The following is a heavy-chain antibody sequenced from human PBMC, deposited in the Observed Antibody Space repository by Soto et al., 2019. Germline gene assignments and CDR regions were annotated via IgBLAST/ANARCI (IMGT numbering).Heavy chain of an antibody. CDR3: TTDPFSLDP. J-gene: IGHJ5*02. V-gene: IGHV4-59*01. CDR2: IYYSGST. Sequence: SETLSLTCTVSGGSISSYYWSWIRQPPGKGLEWIGYIYYSGSTNYNPSLKSRVTISVDTSKNQFSLKLSSVTAADTAVYYCTTDPFSLDPWGQGTLVTVSS. D-gene: IGHD3-3*01. CDR1: GGSISSYY.